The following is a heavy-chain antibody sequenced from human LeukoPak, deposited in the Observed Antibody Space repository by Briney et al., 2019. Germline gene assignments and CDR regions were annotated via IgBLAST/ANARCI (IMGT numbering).Heavy chain of an antibody. CDR1: GFTFSSYA. D-gene: IGHD6-19*01. Sequence: GGSLRLSCAATGFTFSSYAMSWVRQAPGKGLEWDSAISGSGGSTYYADSVKGRFTISRDNSKNTLYLQMNSLRAEDTAVYYCAKGLSGYSSGWYDLGYWGQGTLVTVSS. V-gene: IGHV3-23*01. CDR2: ISGSGGST. J-gene: IGHJ4*02. CDR3: AKGLSGYSSGWYDLGY.